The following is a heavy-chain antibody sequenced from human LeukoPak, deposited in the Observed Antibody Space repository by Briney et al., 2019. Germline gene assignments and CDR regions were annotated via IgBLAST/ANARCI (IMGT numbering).Heavy chain of an antibody. Sequence: ASAKVSCKVSGYTLTELSMHWVRQAPGKGLEWMGGFDPEDGETIYAQKFQGRVTMTEDTSTDTAYMELSSPRSEDTAVYYCATVMIVPPHNWFDPWGQGTLVTVSS. CDR1: GYTLTELS. D-gene: IGHD3-22*01. V-gene: IGHV1-24*01. CDR2: FDPEDGET. CDR3: ATVMIVPPHNWFDP. J-gene: IGHJ5*02.